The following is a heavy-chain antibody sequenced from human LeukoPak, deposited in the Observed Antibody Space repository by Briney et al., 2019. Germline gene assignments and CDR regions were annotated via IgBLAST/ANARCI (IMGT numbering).Heavy chain of an antibody. J-gene: IGHJ5*02. D-gene: IGHD2-15*01. CDR2: IRSEAYGGTA. Sequence: GGSLRLSCTASGFTFGDYAMSWFRQAPGKGLEWVGFIRSEAYGGTAEYAASVKGRFTISRHDSKSIAYLQMNSLKTEDTAVYYCTRAVYCSGGSCSFDPWGQGTLVTVSS. V-gene: IGHV3-49*03. CDR3: TRAVYCSGGSCSFDP. CDR1: GFTFGDYA.